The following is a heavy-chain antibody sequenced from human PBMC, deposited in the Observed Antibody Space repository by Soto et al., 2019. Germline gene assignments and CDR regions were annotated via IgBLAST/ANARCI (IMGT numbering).Heavy chain of an antibody. CDR3: ARSYYDSTGFAVDP. CDR1: GASVSHGY. CDR2: MYFGGSF. V-gene: IGHV4-59*02. Sequence: QMQLQASGPGLVKPSETLSVTCNVSGASVSHGYWSWIRQPRGKGLEWIGFMYFGGSFSYNPSLTSRAPISVETSKNQFSMKLTSVTASDTAVYYCARSYYDSTGFAVDPWGQGTLVTVSS. D-gene: IGHD3-22*01. J-gene: IGHJ5*02.